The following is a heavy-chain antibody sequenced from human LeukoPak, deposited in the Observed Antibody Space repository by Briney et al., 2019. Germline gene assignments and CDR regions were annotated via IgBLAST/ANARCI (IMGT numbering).Heavy chain of an antibody. J-gene: IGHJ4*02. CDR2: ISDTGNI. Sequence: PGGSLRLSCAASGFTLSSYAMSWVRQAPGKGLEWVSAISDTGNIYHADSVKGRFTISRDSSKNTLFLQMNRLRPEDAAVYYCAKAPVTTCRGAFCYPFDYWGLGTLVTVSS. V-gene: IGHV3-23*01. CDR3: AKAPVTTCRGAFCYPFDY. CDR1: GFTLSSYA. D-gene: IGHD2-15*01.